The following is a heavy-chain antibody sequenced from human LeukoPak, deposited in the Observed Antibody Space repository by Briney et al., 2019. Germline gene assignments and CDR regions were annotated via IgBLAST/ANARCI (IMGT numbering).Heavy chain of an antibody. Sequence: GGSLRLSCAASGFTFSSYAMNWVRQAPGKGLEWVSAIGVSGGNTYYADSVKGRFTISRDNSKNTLFLQMNSLRAEDTAVYYCAKGQGLRHLDYWGQGTLVTVSS. D-gene: IGHD4-17*01. V-gene: IGHV3-23*01. CDR3: AKGQGLRHLDY. CDR1: GFTFSSYA. J-gene: IGHJ4*02. CDR2: IGVSGGNT.